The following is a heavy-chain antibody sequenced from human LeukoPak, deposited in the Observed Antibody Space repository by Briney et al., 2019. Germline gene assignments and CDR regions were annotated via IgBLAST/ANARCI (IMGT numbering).Heavy chain of an antibody. Sequence: PSETLSLTCTVSGYSISSGYYWGWIRQPPGKGLEWIGSIYHSGSTYYNPSLKSRVTISVDTSKNQFSLKLSSVTAADTAVYYCARDPYCGGDCYYYYGMDVWGQGTTVTVSS. D-gene: IGHD2-21*02. CDR1: GYSISSGYY. J-gene: IGHJ6*02. V-gene: IGHV4-38-2*02. CDR3: ARDPYCGGDCYYYYGMDV. CDR2: IYHSGST.